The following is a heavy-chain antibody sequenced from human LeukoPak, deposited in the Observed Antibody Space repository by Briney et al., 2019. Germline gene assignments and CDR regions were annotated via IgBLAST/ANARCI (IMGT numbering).Heavy chain of an antibody. CDR3: AREEMPGKFDY. J-gene: IGHJ4*02. CDR1: GDSISSSHW. Sequence: PSETLSLTCAVSGDSISSSHWWSWVRQSPGQGLEWIGEIYHSGNTNYNPSLKSRVSISLDKSSNQFSLRLMSVTAADTAMYFCAREEMPGKFDYWGQGILVTVSS. D-gene: IGHD1-26*01. CDR2: IYHSGNT. V-gene: IGHV4-4*02.